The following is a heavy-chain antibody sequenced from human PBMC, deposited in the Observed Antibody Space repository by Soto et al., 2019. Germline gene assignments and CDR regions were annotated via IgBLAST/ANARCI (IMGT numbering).Heavy chain of an antibody. CDR2: IVPIFGTT. CDR3: ARFEAVASIYNYHRLDV. J-gene: IGHJ6*02. Sequence: QVQLVQSGSEVKKPGSSVKVSCKVSGGTFSNYAIDWVRLAPGHGLEWMGGIVPIFGTTYYTQKFQGRATIIADDSTTTDYLEMSSLRSENTAKKYCARFEAVASIYNYHRLDVGGHGTELPVYS. CDR1: GGTFSNYA. V-gene: IGHV1-69*12. D-gene: IGHD6-19*01.